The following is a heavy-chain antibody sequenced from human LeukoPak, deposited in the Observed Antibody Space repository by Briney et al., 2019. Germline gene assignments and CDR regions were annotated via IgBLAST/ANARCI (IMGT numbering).Heavy chain of an antibody. D-gene: IGHD3-10*02. V-gene: IGHV3-9*01. J-gene: IGHJ6*04. CDR3: AELGITMIGGV. Sequence: SLRLSCAASGFTFDHYAMHWVRQAPGKGLEWDSGITWNSDAIGYADSVKGRFTISRDNAKNSLYLQMNSLRAEDTAVYYCAELGITMIGGVWGKGTTVTISS. CDR1: GFTFDHYA. CDR2: ITWNSDAI.